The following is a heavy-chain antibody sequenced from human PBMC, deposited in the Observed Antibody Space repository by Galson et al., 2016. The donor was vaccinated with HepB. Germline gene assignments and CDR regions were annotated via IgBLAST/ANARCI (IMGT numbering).Heavy chain of an antibody. J-gene: IGHJ2*01. CDR3: AKEHAGSRGWYFDL. CDR2: ITWNSRSL. V-gene: IGHV3-9*01. CDR1: GFSFEDHG. D-gene: IGHD1-26*01. Sequence: SLRLSCAASGFSFEDHGMHWVRQAPGKGLEWVSSITWNSRSLDYADSVRGRLTISRDNAKNSLFLQMNSLKLEDAALYYCAKEHAGSRGWYFDLWGRGTLVTVSS.